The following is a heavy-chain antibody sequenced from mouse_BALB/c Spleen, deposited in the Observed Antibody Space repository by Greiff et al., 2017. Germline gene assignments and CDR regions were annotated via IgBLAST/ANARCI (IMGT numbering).Heavy chain of an antibody. CDR2: INPSTGYT. CDR1: GYTFTSYW. Sequence: VQLQQSGAELAKPGASVKMSCKASGYTFTSYWMHWVKQRPGQGLEWIGYINPSTGYTEYNQKFKDKATLTADKSSSTAYMQLSSLTSEDSAVYYCARGEPYFDYWGQGTTLTVSS. J-gene: IGHJ2*01. V-gene: IGHV1-7*01. CDR3: ARGEPYFDY.